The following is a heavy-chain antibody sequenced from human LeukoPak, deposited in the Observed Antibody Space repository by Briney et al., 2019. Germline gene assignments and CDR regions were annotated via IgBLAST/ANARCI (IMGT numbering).Heavy chain of an antibody. V-gene: IGHV3-23*01. CDR3: AKDVAPDSGWDLDY. D-gene: IGHD6-19*01. CDR1: GFTFSTYS. CDR2: IYPRGDST. Sequence: GGFLRLSCAASGFTFSTYSMTWVRQGPGKGLEWVSSIYPRGDSTFYADSVKGRFTISRDNSKNTLYLQMSSLRTEDTAIYYCAKDVAPDSGWDLDYWGQGTLVTVSS. J-gene: IGHJ4*02.